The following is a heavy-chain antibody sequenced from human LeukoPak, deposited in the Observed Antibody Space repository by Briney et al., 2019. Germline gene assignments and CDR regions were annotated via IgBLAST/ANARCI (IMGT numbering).Heavy chain of an antibody. V-gene: IGHV3-9*01. CDR1: GFTFDDYA. Sequence: PGRSLRLSCAASGFTFDDYAMHWGRQAPGKGLEWVSGISWNSGSIGYADSVKGRFTISRDNAKNSLYLQMNSLRAEDTALYYCAKDMGGSGYPYYFDYWGQGTLVTVPS. CDR2: ISWNSGSI. J-gene: IGHJ4*02. CDR3: AKDMGGSGYPYYFDY. D-gene: IGHD3-22*01.